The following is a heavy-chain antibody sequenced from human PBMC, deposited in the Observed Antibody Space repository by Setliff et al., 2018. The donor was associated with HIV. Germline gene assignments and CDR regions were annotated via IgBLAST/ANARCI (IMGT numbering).Heavy chain of an antibody. J-gene: IGHJ4*02. Sequence: GGSLRLSCAASGLTFSNYWMHWVRQPPGKGLEWVSGITWSSDSIAYADSVRGRFTTSRDNAKNSLYLQMSSLKPEDTAFYYCVRGYDVLIGSPDSWGQGTLVTVSS. CDR2: ITWSSDSI. V-gene: IGHV3-9*01. CDR3: VRGYDVLIGSPDS. D-gene: IGHD3-9*01. CDR1: GLTFSNYW.